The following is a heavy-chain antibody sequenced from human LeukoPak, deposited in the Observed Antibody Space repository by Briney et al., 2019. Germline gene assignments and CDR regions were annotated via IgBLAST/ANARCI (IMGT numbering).Heavy chain of an antibody. CDR1: GGSISSGGYY. Sequence: SSETLSLTCTVSGGSISSGGYYWNWIRQHPGKGLEWIGSIYYSGSTYYNPSLKSRVTISVDTSKNQFSLKLSSVTAADTAVFYCASASGGSGTYYRIDYWGQGTLVTVSS. D-gene: IGHD3-10*01. CDR3: ASASGGSGTYYRIDY. J-gene: IGHJ4*02. CDR2: IYYSGST. V-gene: IGHV4-39*01.